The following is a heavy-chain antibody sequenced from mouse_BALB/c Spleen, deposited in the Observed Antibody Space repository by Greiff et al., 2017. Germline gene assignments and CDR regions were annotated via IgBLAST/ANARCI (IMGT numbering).Heavy chain of an antibody. V-gene: IGHV1S34*01. J-gene: IGHJ4*01. CDR3: ARGAHYRYDDGSGNY. D-gene: IGHD2-14*01. CDR1: GYSFTGYY. Sequence: LVKTGASVKISCKASGYSFTGYYMHWVKQSHGKSLEWIGYISCYNGATSYNQKFKGKATFTVDTSSSTAYMQFNSLTSEDSAVYYCARGAHYRYDDGSGNYWGQGTSVTVSS. CDR2: ISCYNGAT.